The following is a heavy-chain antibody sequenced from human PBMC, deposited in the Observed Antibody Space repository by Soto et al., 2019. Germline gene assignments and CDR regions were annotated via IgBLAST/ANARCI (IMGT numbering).Heavy chain of an antibody. CDR1: GFSVSSSH. CDR3: ARGIGSSWPFDY. J-gene: IGHJ4*02. Sequence: GGSLRLSCAASGFSVSSSHMIWVRQAPGKGLEWVSVIYSGGSTYYADSVKGRFTISRHNSKNTLYLQMNSLRAEDTAVYYCARGIGSSWPFDYWGQGTLVTVSS. CDR2: IYSGGST. V-gene: IGHV3-53*04. D-gene: IGHD6-13*01.